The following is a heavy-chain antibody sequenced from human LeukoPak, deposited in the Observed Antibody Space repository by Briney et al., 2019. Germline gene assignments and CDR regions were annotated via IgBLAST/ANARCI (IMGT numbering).Heavy chain of an antibody. CDR1: GFTFSSYG. CDR2: ISYDGSNK. V-gene: IGHV3-30*18. J-gene: IGHJ4*02. CDR3: AKLAPFDWLETDDY. Sequence: GGSLRLSCAASGFTFSSYGMHWVRQAPGKGLEWVAVISYDGSNKYYADSVKGRFTISRDNSKNTLYLQMNSLRAEGTAVYYCAKLAPFDWLETDDYWGQGTLVTVSS. D-gene: IGHD3-9*01.